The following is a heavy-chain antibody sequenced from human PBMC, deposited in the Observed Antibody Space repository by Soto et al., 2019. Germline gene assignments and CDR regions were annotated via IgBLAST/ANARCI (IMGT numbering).Heavy chain of an antibody. CDR3: AREGALTSGIVDSCQELYTGLDP. J-gene: IGHJ5*02. V-gene: IGHV1-69*06. Sequence: QVHMLQSGTEEKTPGSSLKVSCKASGYTFSSYTLAWVRQVPGQGLERMGGIHPIFDTTRYAQKLHDRVTFAADKDTNTCYMELTGLRSEYTAVYYCAREGALTSGIVDSCQELYTGLDPWGQGTLVTVSS. CDR2: IHPIFDTT. CDR1: GYTFSSYT. D-gene: IGHD2-2*02.